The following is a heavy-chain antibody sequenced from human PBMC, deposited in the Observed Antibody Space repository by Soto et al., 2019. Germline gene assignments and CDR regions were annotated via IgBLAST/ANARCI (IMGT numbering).Heavy chain of an antibody. CDR1: GITFSGFW. V-gene: IGHV3-74*01. J-gene: IGHJ4*02. CDR3: ATVFEH. CDR2: VDSAGSGT. Sequence: VPLVESGGGSVQPGGSLRLSCVASGITFSGFWMHWVRQVPGKGLVWVARVDSAGSGTSYADFVKGRFTISRDNAKNTLSLQMDSRRVEDTAVYYCATVFEHWGQGIPVTVSS.